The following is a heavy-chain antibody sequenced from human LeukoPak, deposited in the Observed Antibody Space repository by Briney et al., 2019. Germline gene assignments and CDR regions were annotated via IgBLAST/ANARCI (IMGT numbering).Heavy chain of an antibody. D-gene: IGHD1-26*01. CDR1: GFTFSSYS. V-gene: IGHV3-21*01. CDR2: ISSSSSYI. Sequence: GGSLRLSCAASGFTFSSYSMNWVRQAPGKGLEWVSSISSSSSYIYYADSVKGRFTISRDNAKNSVHLQMNSLRAEDTAVYYCARDLDGSYDYWGQGTLVTVSS. J-gene: IGHJ4*02. CDR3: ARDLDGSYDY.